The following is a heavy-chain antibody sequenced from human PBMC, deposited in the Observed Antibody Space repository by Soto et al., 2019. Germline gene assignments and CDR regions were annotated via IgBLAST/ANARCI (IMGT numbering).Heavy chain of an antibody. D-gene: IGHD3-22*01. CDR2: IHNSGTT. J-gene: IGHJ5*02. CDR1: GDTSTSYY. Sequence: SETLSLTCAVSGDTSTSYYWGWIRQPPGKGLQWIGHIHNSGTTSYNPSLNSRVTISLDMSKKQFSLQLRSVTSADTAVYYCARDYYDNFGYSWFDPWGQGTLVTVSS. CDR3: ARDYYDNFGYSWFDP. V-gene: IGHV4-59*01.